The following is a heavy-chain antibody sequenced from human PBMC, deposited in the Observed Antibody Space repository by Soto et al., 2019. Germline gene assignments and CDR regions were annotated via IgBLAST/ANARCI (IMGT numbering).Heavy chain of an antibody. J-gene: IGHJ3*02. V-gene: IGHV5-51*01. CDR3: ARAYCSSTSCYSGDAFDI. CDR2: IYPGDSDT. D-gene: IGHD2-2*01. CDR1: GYSFTSYW. Sequence: GESLKISCKGSGYSFTSYWIGWVRQMPGKGLEWLGIIYPGDSDTRYSPSFQGQVTISADKSISTAYLQWSSLKASDTAMYYCARAYCSSTSCYSGDAFDIWGQGTMVTVSS.